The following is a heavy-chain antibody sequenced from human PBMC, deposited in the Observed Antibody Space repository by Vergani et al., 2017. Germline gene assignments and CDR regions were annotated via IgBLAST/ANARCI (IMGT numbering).Heavy chain of an antibody. J-gene: IGHJ5*02. CDR3: ATALQNIAAADNKKGNNWFDP. V-gene: IGHV1-24*01. CDR1: GYTLTELS. CDR2: FDPEDGET. D-gene: IGHD6-13*01. Sequence: QVQLVQSGAEVKKPVASVKVSCKVSGYTLTELSMHWVRQAPGKGLEWMGGFDPEDGETIYAQKFQGRVTMSEDTSTDTAYMELSSLRSEDTAVYYCATALQNIAAADNKKGNNWFDPWGQGTLVTVSS.